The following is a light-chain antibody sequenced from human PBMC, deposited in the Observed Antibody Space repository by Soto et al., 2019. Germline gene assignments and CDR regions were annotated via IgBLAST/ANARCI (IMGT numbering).Light chain of an antibody. CDR3: MQGTLWPWT. J-gene: IGKJ1*01. CDR2: EVS. Sequence: DVVMTQSPLSLPVTLGQPASISCRSSQSLIHSDGNTYLSWFQQRPGQSPRRLIYEVSDRASGVPDRFTGRGSGTDFTLKISRVEAEDVGVYYCMQGTLWPWTFGQGTEVEIK. CDR1: QSLIHSDGNTY. V-gene: IGKV2-30*02.